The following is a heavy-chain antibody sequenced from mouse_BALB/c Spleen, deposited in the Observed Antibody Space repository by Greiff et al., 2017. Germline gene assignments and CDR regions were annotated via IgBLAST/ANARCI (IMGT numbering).Heavy chain of an antibody. D-gene: IGHD2-3*01. J-gene: IGHJ2*01. CDR1: GFTFSSFG. V-gene: IGHV5-17*03. CDR3: ARDGDFSFDY. Sequence: EVMLVESGGGLVQPGGSRKLSCAASGFTFSSFGMHWVRQAPEKGLEWVAYISSGSSTIYYADTVKGRFTISRDNAKNTLYLQMSSLKSEDTAMYYCARDGDFSFDYWGQGTTLTVSS. CDR2: ISSGSSTI.